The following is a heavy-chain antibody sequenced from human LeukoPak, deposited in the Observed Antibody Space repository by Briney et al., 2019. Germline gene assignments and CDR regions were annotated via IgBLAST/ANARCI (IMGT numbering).Heavy chain of an antibody. CDR1: GFTFSSYA. Sequence: GGSLRLSCAASGFTFSSYAMSWVRQAPGKGLEWVSAISGSGGSTYYADSVKGRFTISRDNSKNTLYLQMNSLRAEDTAVYYCAKGRPEYCSGGSCYFHYDYMDVWGKGTTVTVSS. CDR3: AKGRPEYCSGGSCYFHYDYMDV. CDR2: ISGSGGST. J-gene: IGHJ6*03. V-gene: IGHV3-23*01. D-gene: IGHD2-15*01.